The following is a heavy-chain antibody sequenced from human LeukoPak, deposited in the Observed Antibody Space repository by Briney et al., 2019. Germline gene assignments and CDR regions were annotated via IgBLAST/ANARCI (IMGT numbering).Heavy chain of an antibody. D-gene: IGHD6-13*01. Sequence: PSETLSLTCTVSGGSISSGSYYWSWIRQPAGKGLEWIGRIYTSGSTNYNPSLKSRVTISVDTSKDQFSLKLSSVTAADTAVYYCAREYSSSWYIWFDPWGQGTLVTVSS. J-gene: IGHJ5*02. CDR3: AREYSSSWYIWFDP. CDR2: IYTSGST. V-gene: IGHV4-61*02. CDR1: GGSISSGSYY.